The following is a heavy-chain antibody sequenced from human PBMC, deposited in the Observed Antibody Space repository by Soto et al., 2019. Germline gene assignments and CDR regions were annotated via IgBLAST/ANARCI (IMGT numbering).Heavy chain of an antibody. Sequence: ESGGGLVKPGGSLRLSCVASEFTFSVYSMNWVRQAPGKGLEWVSSISSGSSYIYYADSVKGRFTISRDNDKSSLFLHMNSLRVDDTAVYYCTRDRVKIRGGYYHYYGMDVWGQGTTVNVSS. CDR2: ISSGSSYI. V-gene: IGHV3-21*06. J-gene: IGHJ6*02. CDR1: EFTFSVYS. D-gene: IGHD3-10*01. CDR3: TRDRVKIRGGYYHYYGMDV.